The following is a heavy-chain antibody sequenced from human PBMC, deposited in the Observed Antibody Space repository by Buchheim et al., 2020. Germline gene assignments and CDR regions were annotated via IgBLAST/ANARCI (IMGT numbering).Heavy chain of an antibody. D-gene: IGHD5-18*01. J-gene: IGHJ6*02. CDR2: IYYSGTT. CDR3: ARRDGSAAMGPYYYYGMDV. CDR1: GDSISSYY. V-gene: IGHV4-59*01. Sequence: QVQLQQWGAGLLKPPETLSLTCTVSGDSISSYYWSWIRQPPGKGLEWIGYIYYSGTTNYNPSLKSRVTISADTSKNPISLKLSSVTAADTAVYYCARRDGSAAMGPYYYYGMDVWGQGTT.